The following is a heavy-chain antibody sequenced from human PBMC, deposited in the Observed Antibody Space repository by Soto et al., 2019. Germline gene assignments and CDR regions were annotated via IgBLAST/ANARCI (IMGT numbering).Heavy chain of an antibody. D-gene: IGHD2-15*01. J-gene: IGHJ6*02. CDR3: ARADCTGAYCYSWPFNYGVDV. CDR1: GFTFNTYG. V-gene: IGHV3-33*08. Sequence: QVQLVESGGGVVQPGGSLRLSCTTSGFTFNTYGMHWVRQAPGKGLEWVAIIWYDGSNKYYADSVKGRFTISRDNSKNTLYLQMNNLRAEDMALYHCARADCTGAYCYSWPFNYGVDVWGQGATVTVSS. CDR2: IWYDGSNK.